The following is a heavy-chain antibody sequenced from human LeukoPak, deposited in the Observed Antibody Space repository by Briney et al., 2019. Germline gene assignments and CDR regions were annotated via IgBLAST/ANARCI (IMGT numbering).Heavy chain of an antibody. Sequence: ASVKVSCKASGFRFTGYWMHWVRQAPGQGLEWMGIIDPSGHITNSAQKFQGRLTVTRDTPTSTVYMELSSLRSDDTAVYYCARDPGGLRWGQGTLVTVSS. CDR3: ARDPGGLR. CDR1: GFRFTGYW. CDR2: IDPSGHIT. J-gene: IGHJ4*02. D-gene: IGHD5-12*01. V-gene: IGHV1-46*01.